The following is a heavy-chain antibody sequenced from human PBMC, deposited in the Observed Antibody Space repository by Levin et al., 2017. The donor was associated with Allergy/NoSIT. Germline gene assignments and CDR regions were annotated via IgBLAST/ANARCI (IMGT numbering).Heavy chain of an antibody. Sequence: GESLKISCQASGYTFTSYYMHWVRQAPGQGLEWMGIINPSGGSTSYAQKFQGRVTMTRDTSTSTVYMELSSLRSEDTAVYYCASPLPGRYSSGWLDYWGQGTLVTVSS. V-gene: IGHV1-46*01. CDR1: GYTFTSYY. J-gene: IGHJ4*02. D-gene: IGHD6-19*01. CDR3: ASPLPGRYSSGWLDY. CDR2: INPSGGST.